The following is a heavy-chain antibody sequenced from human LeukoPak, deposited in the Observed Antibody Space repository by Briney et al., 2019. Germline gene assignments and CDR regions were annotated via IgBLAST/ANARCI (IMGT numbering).Heavy chain of an antibody. Sequence: PGRSLRLSCAASGFTFSSYGMHWVRQAPGKGLEWVAVIWYDGSNKYYADSVKGRFTISRDNSKNTLFLQMNSLRAEDTALYYCARDGSWYGIGDNWGQGTLVTISS. J-gene: IGHJ4*02. CDR3: ARDGSWYGIGDN. CDR1: GFTFSSYG. V-gene: IGHV3-33*01. D-gene: IGHD6-13*01. CDR2: IWYDGSNK.